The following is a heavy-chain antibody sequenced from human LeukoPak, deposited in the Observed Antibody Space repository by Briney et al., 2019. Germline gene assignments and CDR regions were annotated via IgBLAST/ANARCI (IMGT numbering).Heavy chain of an antibody. CDR1: GYTFSSYS. J-gene: IGHJ4*02. V-gene: IGHV3-21*01. CDR3: VRLRRNSDTSGFYYYYDF. CDR2: ISVRSNYI. Sequence: GGSLRLSCVASGYTFSSYSINWVRHAPGKGLEWVSSISVRSNYIYYADSVRGRFSISRDDARYSLYLQMNSLRAEDTAVYFCVRLRRNSDTSGFYYYYDFWGQGTLVTVSS. D-gene: IGHD3-22*01.